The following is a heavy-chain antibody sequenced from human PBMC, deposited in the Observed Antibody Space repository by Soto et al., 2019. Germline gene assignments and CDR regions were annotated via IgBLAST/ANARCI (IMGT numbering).Heavy chain of an antibody. V-gene: IGHV3-30*18. J-gene: IGHJ6*03. CDR2: ISYDGSNK. Sequence: QVQLVESGGGVVQPGRSLRLSCAASGFTFSSYGMHWVRQAPGKGLEWVAVISYDGSNKYYADSVKGRFTICRDNSKNTLYLQMNSLRAEDTAVYYCAKDGMGIAAAGGYMDVWGKGTTVTVSS. CDR1: GFTFSSYG. CDR3: AKDGMGIAAAGGYMDV. D-gene: IGHD6-13*01.